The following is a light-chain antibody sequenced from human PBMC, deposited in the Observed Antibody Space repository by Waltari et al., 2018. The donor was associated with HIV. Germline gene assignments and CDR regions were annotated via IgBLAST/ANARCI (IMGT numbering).Light chain of an antibody. V-gene: IGKV3-15*01. CDR3: QQYNDWPQT. Sequence: EIVMTQSPDTLSVSPGEKATLSCRASQSVVGNLAWYQVRPGQAPSLLIYAATSRTTVFPGRFRGSGSGTEFTLTISSLQSEDFAIYYCQQYNDWPQTFGQGTRVDIK. CDR2: AAT. J-gene: IGKJ1*01. CDR1: QSVVGN.